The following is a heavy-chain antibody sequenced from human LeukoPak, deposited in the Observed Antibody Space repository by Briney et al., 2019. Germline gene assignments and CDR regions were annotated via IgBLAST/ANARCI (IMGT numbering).Heavy chain of an antibody. CDR2: IYPGDSAT. CDR1: GYSFTSYW. Sequence: GESLKISCTGSGYSFTSYWIGWVRQMPGKGLELMGIIYPGDSATTYSPSFHGLVTISADKSITTSYLQWSSLKAADTAMYYCARHVRRSPFDSWGRGTLVTVSS. D-gene: IGHD3-10*02. J-gene: IGHJ4*02. CDR3: ARHVRRSPFDS. V-gene: IGHV5-51*01.